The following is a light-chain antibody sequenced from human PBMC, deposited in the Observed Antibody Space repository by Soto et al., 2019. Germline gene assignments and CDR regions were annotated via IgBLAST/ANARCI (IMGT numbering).Light chain of an antibody. CDR1: QNIGRS. Sequence: DIQMTQSPSTLSASVGDRFTITCRASQNIGRSLAWYQQKPGETPKVLVHDASSLKSGVPSRFSSSGSGTEFTLVISSLQPDDFATDYCQQYGGYWTFGLGTKVDIK. CDR3: QQYGGYWT. J-gene: IGKJ1*01. CDR2: DAS. V-gene: IGKV1-5*01.